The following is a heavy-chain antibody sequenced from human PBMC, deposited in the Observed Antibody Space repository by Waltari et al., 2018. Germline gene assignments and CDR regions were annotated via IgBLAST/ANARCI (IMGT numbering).Heavy chain of an antibody. CDR1: GFPLSTSY. D-gene: IGHD3-16*01. J-gene: IGHJ4*02. CDR3: ARDGGGNGYIHY. Sequence: EVQLVESGGGLVQPGGSLRLSCEASGFPLSTSYMHWVRQVPGKWRVWVSRINTDGSSANYADSVKGRFTISRDNGKNTLYLQMNSLRAEDTAVYYCARDGGGNGYIHYWGQGTLVTVSS. V-gene: IGHV3-74*01. CDR2: INTDGSSA.